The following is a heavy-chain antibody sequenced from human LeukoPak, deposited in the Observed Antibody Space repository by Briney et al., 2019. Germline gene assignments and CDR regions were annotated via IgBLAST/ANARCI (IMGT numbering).Heavy chain of an antibody. D-gene: IGHD4-17*01. CDR1: GFTFSGYA. V-gene: IGHV3-23*01. CDR2: IGDNGATT. J-gene: IGHJ3*02. Sequence: GGSLRLSCAVSGFTFSGYAMSWVRQAPGKGLEWVSSIGDNGATTYYADSVKGRFTISRDNSKNTLYLQMNSLRAEDTAVYYCAKVRTSWTVTVDAFDIWGQGTMVTVSS. CDR3: AKVRTSWTVTVDAFDI.